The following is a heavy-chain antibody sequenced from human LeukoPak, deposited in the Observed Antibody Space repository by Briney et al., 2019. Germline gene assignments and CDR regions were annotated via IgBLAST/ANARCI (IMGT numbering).Heavy chain of an antibody. V-gene: IGHV4-59*01. Sequence: PSETLSLTCTVSGGSISSYYWSWIRQPPGKGLEGIGYIYYSGSTNYNPSLKSRVTISVDTSKNQFSLKLSSVTAADTAVYYCARESDSSGYYDAFDIWGQGTMVTVSS. D-gene: IGHD3-22*01. CDR1: GGSISSYY. J-gene: IGHJ3*02. CDR3: ARESDSSGYYDAFDI. CDR2: IYYSGST.